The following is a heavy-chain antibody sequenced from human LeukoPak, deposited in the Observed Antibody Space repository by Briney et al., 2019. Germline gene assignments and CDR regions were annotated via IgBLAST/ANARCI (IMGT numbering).Heavy chain of an antibody. CDR2: ISGSGGST. J-gene: IGHJ4*02. Sequence: PGRSLRLSCAASGFTFSSYAMSWVRQAPGKGLEWVSAISGSGGSTYYADSVKGRFTISRGNSKNTLYLQMNSLRAEDTAVYYCAKVPYSSGQYYFDYWGQGTLVTVSS. CDR1: GFTFSSYA. CDR3: AKVPYSSGQYYFDY. D-gene: IGHD6-19*01. V-gene: IGHV3-23*01.